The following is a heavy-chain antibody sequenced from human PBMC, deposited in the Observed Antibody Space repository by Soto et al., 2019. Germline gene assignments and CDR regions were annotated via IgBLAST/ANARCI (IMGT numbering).Heavy chain of an antibody. J-gene: IGHJ6*01. CDR3: TAGIVVVSPSRMEV. Sequence: EGSLRLSCAASGFTFSNAWMSSVRLAPGKGQKNTDRIKRKTDGGTTDYTAPVKGRFTISREDSKNRLNLQMNRLKTKETTAEYWTAGIVVVSPSRMEVWGRG. D-gene: IGHD3-22*01. CDR2: IKRKTDGGTT. CDR1: GFTFSNAW. V-gene: IGHV3-15*01.